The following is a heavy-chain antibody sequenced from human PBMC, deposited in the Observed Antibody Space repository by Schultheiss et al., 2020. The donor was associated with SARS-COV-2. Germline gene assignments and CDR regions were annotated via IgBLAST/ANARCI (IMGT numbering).Heavy chain of an antibody. CDR2: INHSGST. V-gene: IGHV4-34*01. CDR3: ARVVAPSNWFDP. Sequence: GSLRLSCAASGFTFSDYYMSWIRQAPGKGLEWIGEINHSGSTYYNPSLKSRVTISVDTSKNQFSLKLSSVTAADTAVYYCARVVAPSNWFDPWGQGTLVTVSS. D-gene: IGHD2-2*01. J-gene: IGHJ5*02. CDR1: GFTFSDYY.